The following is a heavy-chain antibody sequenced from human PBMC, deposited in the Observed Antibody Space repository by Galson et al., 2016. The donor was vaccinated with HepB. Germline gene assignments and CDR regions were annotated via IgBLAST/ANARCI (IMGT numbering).Heavy chain of an antibody. CDR1: GASITSGGYY. CDR2: IYQNGHT. V-gene: IGHV4-30-2*01. J-gene: IGHJ2*01. Sequence: TLSLTCTVSGASITSGGYYWNWIRQLPGKGLEWIGYIYQNGHTTYNPSLKSRVTISVDRSKNQFSLRLSSVTAADTAVYFCARGLNGGQSENWYFNVWGRGTLVTVSS. D-gene: IGHD4-23*01. CDR3: ARGLNGGQSENWYFNV.